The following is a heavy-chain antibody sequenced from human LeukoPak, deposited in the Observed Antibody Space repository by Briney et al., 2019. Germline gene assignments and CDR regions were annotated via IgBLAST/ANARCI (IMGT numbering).Heavy chain of an antibody. CDR2: INPNSGAT. V-gene: IGHV1-2*02. CDR1: GYTFIDYY. CDR3: ARSRMTTLPGFDY. Sequence: ASVKVSCKPSGYTFIDYYVHWVRQAPGQGLEWMGWINPNSGATNSAQNLQGRVTLTRDKSMTTAYLDLSGLIYDDTAVYYCARSRMTTLPGFDYWGQGTLVTVSS. D-gene: IGHD1-1*01. J-gene: IGHJ4*02.